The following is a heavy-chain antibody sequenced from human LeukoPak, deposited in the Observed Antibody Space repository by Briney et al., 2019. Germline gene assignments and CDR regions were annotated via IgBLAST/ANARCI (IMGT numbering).Heavy chain of an antibody. Sequence: ASVKVSCKVSGYTLTELSMHWVRQAPGKGLEWMGGFDPEDGETIYAQKFQGRVTMTEDTSTDTAYMELTSLRSEDTAVYYCATAIVVVVASTAAFDIWGQGTMVTVFS. CDR1: GYTLTELS. CDR3: ATAIVVVVASTAAFDI. J-gene: IGHJ3*02. D-gene: IGHD2-15*01. CDR2: FDPEDGET. V-gene: IGHV1-24*01.